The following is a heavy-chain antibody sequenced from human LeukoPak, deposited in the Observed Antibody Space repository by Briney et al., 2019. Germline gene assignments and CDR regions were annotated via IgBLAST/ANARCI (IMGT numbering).Heavy chain of an antibody. CDR1: GFTFTSSA. D-gene: IGHD5-24*01. Sequence: ASVKVSCKASGFTFTSSAMQWVRQARGQRLEWIGWIVVGSGNTNYAQKFQERVTITRDMSTSTAYMELSSLRSEDTAVYYCAAPIDGYSAAYYFDYWGQGTLVTVSS. CDR3: AAPIDGYSAAYYFDY. V-gene: IGHV1-58*02. J-gene: IGHJ4*02. CDR2: IVVGSGNT.